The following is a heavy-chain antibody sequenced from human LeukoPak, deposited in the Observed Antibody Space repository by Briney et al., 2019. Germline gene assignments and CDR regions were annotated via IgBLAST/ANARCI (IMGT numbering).Heavy chain of an antibody. Sequence: GGSLRLSCAASGFTFSSYAMTWVRQAPGKGLGWVSTIGGSGGSTWYADSVKGRFTISGDNSKNTLYLQMYSLRAEDTAVYYCAGNYGDYVRGLDYWGQGTLVTVSS. J-gene: IGHJ4*02. D-gene: IGHD3-10*02. CDR2: IGGSGGST. CDR3: AGNYGDYVRGLDY. V-gene: IGHV3-23*01. CDR1: GFTFSSYA.